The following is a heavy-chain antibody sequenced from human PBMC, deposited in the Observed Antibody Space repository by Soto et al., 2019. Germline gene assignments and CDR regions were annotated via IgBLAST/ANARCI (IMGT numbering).Heavy chain of an antibody. Sequence: QVQLVQSGAEEKKPGASVKVSCKASGYTFSSYAMQWVRQAPGQRLEWMGWINAGNGDTKYSQKLQGRVTITRDTSATTAYMELSSLRSEDTAVYYCARGSTGSAYSWFDSWGQGTLVTVSS. CDR3: ARGSTGSAYSWFDS. CDR2: INAGNGDT. D-gene: IGHD2-15*01. CDR1: GYTFSSYA. J-gene: IGHJ5*01. V-gene: IGHV1-3*05.